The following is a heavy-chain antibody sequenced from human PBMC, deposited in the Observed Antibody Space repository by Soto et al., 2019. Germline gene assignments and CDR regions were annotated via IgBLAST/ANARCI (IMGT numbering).Heavy chain of an antibody. Sequence: SETLSLTCTVSGGSISSGGYYWSWIRQHPGKGLEWIGYIYYSGSTYYNPSLKSRVTISVDTSKNQFSLKLSSVTAADTAVYYCARGGSYYYSSVSYYGSSYYYGMDVWGQGTTVTVSS. CDR2: IYYSGST. J-gene: IGHJ6*02. D-gene: IGHD3-10*01. CDR1: GGSISSGGYY. CDR3: ARGGSYYYSSVSYYGSSYYYGMDV. V-gene: IGHV4-31*02.